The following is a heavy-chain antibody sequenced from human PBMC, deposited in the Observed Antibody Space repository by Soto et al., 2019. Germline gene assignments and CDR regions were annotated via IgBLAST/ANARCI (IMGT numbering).Heavy chain of an antibody. CDR3: ARPAMVRGVSGFDY. D-gene: IGHD3-10*01. CDR2: ISSSSSYI. Sequence: EVQLVESGGGLVKPGGSLRLSCAASGFTFSSYSMNWVRQAPGKGLEWVSSISSSSSYIYYADSVKGRFTISRDNAKNSLYLQMNSLSAEDTAVYYCARPAMVRGVSGFDYWGQGPLVTVSS. V-gene: IGHV3-21*01. CDR1: GFTFSSYS. J-gene: IGHJ4*02.